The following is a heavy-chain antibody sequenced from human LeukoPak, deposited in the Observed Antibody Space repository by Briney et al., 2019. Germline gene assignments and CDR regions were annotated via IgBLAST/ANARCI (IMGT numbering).Heavy chain of an antibody. CDR3: AREWLPMVRNLYYY. J-gene: IGHJ4*02. CDR1: GFTFSSYA. CDR2: ISYDGSNK. Sequence: PGGSLRLSCAASGFTFSSYAMHWVRQAPGKGLEWVAVISYDGSNKYYADSVKGRFTISRDNSKNTLYLQMNSLRAEDTAVYYCAREWLPMVRNLYYYWGQGTLVTVSS. V-gene: IGHV3-30-3*01. D-gene: IGHD3-10*01.